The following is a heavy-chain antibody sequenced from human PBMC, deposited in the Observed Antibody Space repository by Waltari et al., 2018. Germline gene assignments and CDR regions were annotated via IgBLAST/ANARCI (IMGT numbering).Heavy chain of an antibody. V-gene: IGHV1-2*02. CDR3: SRVPLLLPGPNYFDH. CDR1: GYTFTGYF. J-gene: IGHJ4*02. CDR2: FNPNNGGT. Sequence: QVQLVQSGTEVKKPGASVKVSCKASGYTFTGYFIHWVRPAPGRGLEGMGWFNPNNGGTYSAQKFQGRLAMTSDTAISTAYMVVSNLRSDDTATYYCSRVPLLLPGPNYFDHWGQGSLVTVSS.